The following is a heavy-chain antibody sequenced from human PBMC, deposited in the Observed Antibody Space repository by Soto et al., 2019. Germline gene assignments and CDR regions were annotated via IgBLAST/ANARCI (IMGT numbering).Heavy chain of an antibody. D-gene: IGHD3-3*01. CDR1: GGSISSYY. CDR2: IYYSGST. V-gene: IGHV4-59*12. J-gene: IGHJ4*02. CDR3: ARDPPGPNYDFWSGYYSFGFANFDY. Sequence: TLSLTCTVSGGSISSYYWSWIRQPPGKGLEWIGYIYYSGSTNYNPSLKSRVTISVDTSKNQFSLKLSSVTAADTAVYYCARDPPGPNYDFWSGYYSFGFANFDYWGQGTLVTVSS.